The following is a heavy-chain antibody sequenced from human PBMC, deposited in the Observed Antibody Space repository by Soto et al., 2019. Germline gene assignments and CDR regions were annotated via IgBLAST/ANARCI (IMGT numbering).Heavy chain of an antibody. J-gene: IGHJ6*02. D-gene: IGHD2-21*02. Sequence: QLGGSLRLSCTPSGFTFSAYGMHWVRQAPGKGLEWVAAISHDGANKYYGDSVRGRFTISRDNSKNTLYLQMNTLRNEDTAVYYCAKESRSSAVTATRVYGMDVWGQGTTVTVS. CDR2: ISHDGANK. CDR1: GFTFSAYG. V-gene: IGHV3-30*18. CDR3: AKESRSSAVTATRVYGMDV.